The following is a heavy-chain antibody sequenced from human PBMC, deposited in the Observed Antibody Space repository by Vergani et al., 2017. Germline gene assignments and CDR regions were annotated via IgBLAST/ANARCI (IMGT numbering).Heavy chain of an antibody. CDR1: GFTFSSYG. Sequence: VQLVESGGGLVKPGGSLRLSCAASGFTFSSYGMHWVRQAPGKGLEWVAVISYDGSNKYYADSVKGRFTISRDNSKNTLYLQMNSLRAEDTAVYYCAKDISYCGGDCYSGAFDIWGQGTMVTVSS. J-gene: IGHJ3*02. V-gene: IGHV3-30*18. CDR2: ISYDGSNK. D-gene: IGHD2-21*01. CDR3: AKDISYCGGDCYSGAFDI.